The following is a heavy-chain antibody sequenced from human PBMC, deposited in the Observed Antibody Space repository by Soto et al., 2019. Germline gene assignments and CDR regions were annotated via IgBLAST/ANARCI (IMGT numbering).Heavy chain of an antibody. Sequence: EVILLESGGHLVAPGESLRLSCVASGFSFSSSALTWVRQARGKGLEWVADISGQGGTTYYADSVKGRFIISRDNSKNTLSLQMTSLRVEDTAVYYCAKENDYSIIESNWFDAWGPGTLVTVSS. CDR3: AKENDYSIIESNWFDA. CDR1: GFSFSSSA. D-gene: IGHD4-4*01. V-gene: IGHV3-23*01. CDR2: ISGQGGTT. J-gene: IGHJ5*02.